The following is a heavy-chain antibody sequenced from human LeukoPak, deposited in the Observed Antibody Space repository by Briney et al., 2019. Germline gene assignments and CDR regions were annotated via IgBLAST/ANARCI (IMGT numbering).Heavy chain of an antibody. CDR1: GYRFTSNW. CDR2: IYPDDSDT. J-gene: IGHJ4*02. CDR3: ASTNGSNGVCYASGFDY. V-gene: IGHV5-51*01. Sequence: GESLKISCKASGYRFTSNWIAWVRQIPGKGLEWMGIIYPDDSDTRYSPSFQGQVTISVDKSISTAYLQWSSLKATDTAMYDCASTNGSNGVCYASGFDYWGQGTLVAVSS. D-gene: IGHD2-8*01.